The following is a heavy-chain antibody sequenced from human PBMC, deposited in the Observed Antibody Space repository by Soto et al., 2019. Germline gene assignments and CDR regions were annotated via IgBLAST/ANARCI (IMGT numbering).Heavy chain of an antibody. V-gene: IGHV3-7*01. CDR2: IKQDGSEK. D-gene: IGHD3-10*01. CDR1: GFTFSSYQ. CDR3: ARVAPYYYGSGSYYFDY. J-gene: IGHJ4*02. Sequence: EVQLVESGGGLVQPGGSLRLSCAASGFTFSSYQMNWVRQAPGKGLEWVANIKQDGSEKYYVDSVKGRFTISRDNAKNSLYLQMNSLRAEDTAVYYCARVAPYYYGSGSYYFDYWSQGTLVTVSS.